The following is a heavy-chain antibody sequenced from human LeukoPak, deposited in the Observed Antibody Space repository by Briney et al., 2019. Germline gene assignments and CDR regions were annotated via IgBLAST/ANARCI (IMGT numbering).Heavy chain of an antibody. V-gene: IGHV3-30*18. CDR3: AKDEGFVRGFDY. D-gene: IGHD3-3*01. Sequence: PGGSLRLSCAASGFTLSSYGMHWVRQAPGKGLEWVAVISYDGSNKYYADSVKGRFTISRDNSKNTLYLQMNSLRAEDTAVYYCAKDEGFVRGFDYWGQGTLVTVSS. CDR2: ISYDGSNK. CDR1: GFTLSSYG. J-gene: IGHJ4*02.